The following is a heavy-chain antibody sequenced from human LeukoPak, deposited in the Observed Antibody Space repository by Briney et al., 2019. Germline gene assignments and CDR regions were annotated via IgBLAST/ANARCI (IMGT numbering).Heavy chain of an antibody. CDR1: GGSISSYY. CDR2: AYYSGST. CDR3: ASRSGRNYYGMDV. D-gene: IGHD3-10*01. J-gene: IGHJ6*02. Sequence: SETLSLTCTVSGGSISSYYWNWIRQPPGKALEWLGYAYYSGSTNYNPSLKTRLTISVDTSKAQFSPTLSSVTAAVTAIYYCASRSGRNYYGMDVWGQGTLVTVSS. V-gene: IGHV4-59*01.